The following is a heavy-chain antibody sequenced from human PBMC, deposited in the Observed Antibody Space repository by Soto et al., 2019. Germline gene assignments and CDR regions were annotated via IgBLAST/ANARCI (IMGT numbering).Heavy chain of an antibody. J-gene: IGHJ4*02. CDR1: GGSISSYY. CDR2: IYYSGST. Sequence: QVQLQESGPGLVKPSETLSLTCTVSGGSISSYYWSWIRQPPGKGLEWIGYIYYSGSTNYNPSLKSRVPISVDTSNHQFSLQLSSVTAADTAMYYCARLGSGSFRDWGQGTLVTVSS. V-gene: IGHV4-59*08. D-gene: IGHD1-26*01. CDR3: ARLGSGSFRD.